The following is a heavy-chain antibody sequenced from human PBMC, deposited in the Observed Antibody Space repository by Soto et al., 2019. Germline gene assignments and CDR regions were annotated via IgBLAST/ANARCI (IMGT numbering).Heavy chain of an antibody. D-gene: IGHD3-22*01. CDR2: ISYDGSNK. CDR3: ARVGITATARYYYSSGYYSWDYFDY. CDR1: GFTFSSYA. V-gene: IGHV3-30-3*01. Sequence: QVQLVESGGGVVQPGRSLRLSCAASGFTFSSYAMHWVRQAPGKGLEWVAVISYDGSNKYYADSVKGRFTISRDNSKNTLYLQMNSLRAEDTAVYYCARVGITATARYYYSSGYYSWDYFDYWGQGTLVTVSS. J-gene: IGHJ4*02.